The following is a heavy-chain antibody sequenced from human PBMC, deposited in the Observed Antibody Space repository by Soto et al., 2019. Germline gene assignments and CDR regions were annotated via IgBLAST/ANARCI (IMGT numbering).Heavy chain of an antibody. CDR2: IYYSRST. V-gene: IGHV4-59*08. CDR3: ARRPTYGDYIWFDP. D-gene: IGHD4-17*01. Sequence: PSETLSLTCTVSGGSISSYYWSWIRQPPGKGLEWIGYIYYSRSTNYNPSLKSRVTISVDTSKNQFSLKLSSVTAADTAVYYCARRPTYGDYIWFDPWGQGTLVTVSS. CDR1: GGSISSYY. J-gene: IGHJ5*02.